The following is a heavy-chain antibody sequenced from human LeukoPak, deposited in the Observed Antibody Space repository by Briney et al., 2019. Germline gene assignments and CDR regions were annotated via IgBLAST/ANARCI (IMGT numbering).Heavy chain of an antibody. CDR1: GFTFSSYW. D-gene: IGHD4-17*01. CDR3: ARYGLGDTFDI. J-gene: IGHJ3*02. CDR2: IKQDASET. V-gene: IGHV3-7*01. Sequence: GGSLRLSCAASGFTFSSYWMSWVRQAPGKGLEWMASIKQDASETRYVDSVKGRFTILRDNTETSLFLHMNSLRAEDTAVYYCARYGLGDTFDIWGHGTVVTVSP.